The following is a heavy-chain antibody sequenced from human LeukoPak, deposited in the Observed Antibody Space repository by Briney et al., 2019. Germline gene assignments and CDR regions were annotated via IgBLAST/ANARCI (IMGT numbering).Heavy chain of an antibody. D-gene: IGHD5-12*01. V-gene: IGHV4-59*08. Sequence: SETLSLTCAVYGGSFSGYYWSWIRQPPGKGLEWIGYVYHTGASNYNPSLKSRVSILVDMSKNQFSLELTSVTAADTAIYYCARHPTGGYNFFDYWGQGALVTVSS. J-gene: IGHJ4*02. CDR2: VYHTGAS. CDR3: ARHPTGGYNFFDY. CDR1: GGSFSGYY.